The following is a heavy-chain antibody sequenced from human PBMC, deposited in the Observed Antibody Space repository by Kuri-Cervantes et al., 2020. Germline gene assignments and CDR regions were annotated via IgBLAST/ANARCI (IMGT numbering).Heavy chain of an antibody. CDR3: ARDGWKYFDL. J-gene: IGHJ2*01. CDR1: GFTFSSYA. D-gene: IGHD6-19*01. Sequence: GGSLRLSCAASGFTFSSYAMHWVRQAPGKGLEWISFITSGGDSMYYADSVKGRFTISRDNAKNSMSLQMDSLRVEDTAVYYCARDGWKYFDLWGRGALVTVSS. CDR2: ITSGGDSM. V-gene: IGHV3-48*01.